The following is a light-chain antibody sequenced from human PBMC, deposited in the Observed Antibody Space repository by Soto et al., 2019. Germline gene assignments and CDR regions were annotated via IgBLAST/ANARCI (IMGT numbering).Light chain of an antibody. Sequence: EIVLTQSPGTLSLSPGERATLSCRASQSVSSNYLAWYQQKPGQAPRLLIYGASSRATGIPDRFSGSESGTDLTRTISGLEPEEFAVDYCQQYSSSPWTFGQGTQVEIK. CDR2: GAS. CDR3: QQYSSSPWT. V-gene: IGKV3-20*01. J-gene: IGKJ1*01. CDR1: QSVSSNY.